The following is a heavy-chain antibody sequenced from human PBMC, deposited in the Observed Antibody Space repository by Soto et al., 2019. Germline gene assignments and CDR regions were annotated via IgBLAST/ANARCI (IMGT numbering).Heavy chain of an antibody. D-gene: IGHD4-17*01. J-gene: IGHJ3*01. CDR3: AKDDGLYGDYDYSAFDV. CDR2: ISNSGSTI. V-gene: IGHV3-11*01. Sequence: QVQLVESGGGLVKPGGSLRLSCAASGFTFTDYYMTWIRQAPGKGLEWLSHISNSGSTIYYADSVKGRFIISRDNAKNSMYLEMNSLRVEDTAIYYCAKDDGLYGDYDYSAFDVWGQGTMVIVSS. CDR1: GFTFTDYY.